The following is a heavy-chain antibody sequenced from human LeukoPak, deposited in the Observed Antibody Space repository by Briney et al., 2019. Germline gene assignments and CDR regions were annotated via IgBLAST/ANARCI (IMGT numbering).Heavy chain of an antibody. V-gene: IGHV4-39*01. D-gene: IGHD6-19*01. CDR2: IYYSGTT. CDR1: GGSMSSSGYY. CDR3: ASQQSSGWPPRADDY. J-gene: IGHJ4*02. Sequence: SETQSLTCAVSGGSMSSSGYYWGWIRQPPGKGLEWIGNIYYSGTTHYNPSLASRVTISVATSKSQFSLMLTSVTAADTAVYYCASQQSSGWPPRADDYWGQGMLVTVSS.